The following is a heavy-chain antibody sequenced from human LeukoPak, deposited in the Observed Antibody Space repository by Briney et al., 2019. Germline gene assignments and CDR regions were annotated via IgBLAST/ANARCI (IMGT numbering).Heavy chain of an antibody. J-gene: IGHJ4*02. Sequence: GGSLRLSCAASGFTFSNYYMNWVRQAPGKGLEWVSSISSGSNYIYYADSLKGRFTISRDNAKNSLYLQVNSLRAEDTAVYYCATGVRGYNSALDYWGQGTLVTVSP. V-gene: IGHV3-21*01. D-gene: IGHD6-19*01. CDR2: ISSGSNYI. CDR1: GFTFSNYY. CDR3: ATGVRGYNSALDY.